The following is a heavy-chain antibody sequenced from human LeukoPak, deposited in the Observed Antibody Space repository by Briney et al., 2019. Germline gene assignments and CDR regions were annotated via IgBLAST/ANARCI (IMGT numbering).Heavy chain of an antibody. J-gene: IGHJ3*02. D-gene: IGHD3-10*01. CDR3: ARSDPDRLYRI. Sequence: GGSLRLSCAASGFTFSSYSMNWVRQAPGKGLEWVSSISSSSSYIYYADSVKGRFTISRDNAKNTLYLQMNSLRAEDTAVYYCARSDPDRLYRIWGQGTMVTVSS. CDR2: ISSSSSYI. CDR1: GFTFSSYS. V-gene: IGHV3-21*04.